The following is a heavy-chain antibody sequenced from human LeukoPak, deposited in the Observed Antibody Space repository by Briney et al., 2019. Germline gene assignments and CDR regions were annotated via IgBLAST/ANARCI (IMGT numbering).Heavy chain of an antibody. CDR3: AGYGNYGNWYFDL. CDR1: GGSIGSYY. J-gene: IGHJ2*01. V-gene: IGHV4-59*01. D-gene: IGHD4-11*01. CDR2: IHYSGST. Sequence: SETLSLTCTISGGSIGSYYWSWIRQPPGKGLEWIGYIHYSGSTNHNPSLKSRVTISIDTSKNQISLRLTSVTAADTAVYYCAGYGNYGNWYFDLWGRGTLVTVSS.